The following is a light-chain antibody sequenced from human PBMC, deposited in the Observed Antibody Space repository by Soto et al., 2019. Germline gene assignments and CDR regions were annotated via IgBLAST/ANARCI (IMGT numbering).Light chain of an antibody. Sequence: DIQMTQSPSTLSASVGDRVTITCRAIQSIGAGLAWYQQRPGKAPRMLIYDASSVESGVQSRFSGSTSGTTVTLAVSTVHPEEFATYYCQHYHSYPYTFGQGTKLEIK. CDR3: QHYHSYPYT. CDR1: QSIGAG. CDR2: DAS. J-gene: IGKJ2*01. V-gene: IGKV1-5*01.